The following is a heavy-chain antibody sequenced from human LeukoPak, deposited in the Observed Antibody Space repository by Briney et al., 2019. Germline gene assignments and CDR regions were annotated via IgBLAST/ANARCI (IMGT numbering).Heavy chain of an antibody. V-gene: IGHV3-30*02. Sequence: GGSLRLSCAASGFTFSSYGMHWVRQAPGKGLEWVAFIRYDGSNKYYADSVKGRSTISRDNSKNTLYLQMNSLRAEDTAVYYCAKDEGDITIFGVVENWFDPWGQGTLVTVSS. D-gene: IGHD3-3*01. CDR2: IRYDGSNK. J-gene: IGHJ5*02. CDR1: GFTFSSYG. CDR3: AKDEGDITIFGVVENWFDP.